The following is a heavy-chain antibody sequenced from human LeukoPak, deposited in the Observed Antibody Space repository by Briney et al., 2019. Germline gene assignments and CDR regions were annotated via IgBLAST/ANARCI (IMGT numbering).Heavy chain of an antibody. CDR3: ARTPFNPWLAVFQH. CDR2: IRGGVDNT. CDR1: GFTFSSYA. D-gene: IGHD6-19*01. V-gene: IGHV3-23*01. J-gene: IGHJ1*01. Sequence: GGSLRLSCAASGFTFSSYAMAWVRQAPGKGPEWVSGIRGGVDNTYYADSVKGRFTISRDRSTNTLYLQMSSLRVEDSAIYYCARTPFNPWLAVFQHWGQGTLVAVSS.